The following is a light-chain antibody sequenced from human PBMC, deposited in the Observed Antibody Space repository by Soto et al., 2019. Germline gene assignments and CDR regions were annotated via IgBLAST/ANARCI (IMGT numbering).Light chain of an antibody. CDR3: QQSDSPYS. CDR1: QNINRW. J-gene: IGKJ2*03. V-gene: IGKV1-5*03. CDR2: KAS. Sequence: DIQMTQSPSTLSASVGDRVTITCRASQNINRWLAWYQHKPGKAPRILIYKASSLQSGVPSRFSGSGSGTEFTLTIRSLQPEDSATYYCQQSDSPYSFGQGTTLEIK.